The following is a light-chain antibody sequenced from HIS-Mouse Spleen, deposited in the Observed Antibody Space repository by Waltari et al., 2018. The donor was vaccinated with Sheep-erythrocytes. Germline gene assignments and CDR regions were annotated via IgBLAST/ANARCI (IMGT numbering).Light chain of an antibody. CDR2: KAS. V-gene: IGKV1-5*03. CDR1: QSISSW. J-gene: IGKJ1*01. Sequence: DIHMTQSPSTLSASVGDRGTITCRDSQSISSWLAWYQQKPGKAPKLLIYKASSLESGDPSRFSGSGSGTEFTLTISSLQPDDFATYYCQQYNSYSRTFGQGTKVEIK. CDR3: QQYNSYSRT.